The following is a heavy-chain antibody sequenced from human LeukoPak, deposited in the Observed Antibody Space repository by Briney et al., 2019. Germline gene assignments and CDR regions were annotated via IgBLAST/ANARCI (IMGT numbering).Heavy chain of an antibody. CDR3: ARDTYYDFWSGYQRSRMYYFDY. D-gene: IGHD3-3*01. CDR2: INPDSGGT. Sequence: ASVKVSCKASGYTFTAYYMYWVRQAPGQGLEWMGWINPDSGGTNYAQKFQGRVTLSRDTSISTAYMELSRLGSDDTAVYYCARDTYYDFWSGYQRSRMYYFDYWGQGTLVTVSS. CDR1: GYTFTAYY. V-gene: IGHV1-2*02. J-gene: IGHJ4*02.